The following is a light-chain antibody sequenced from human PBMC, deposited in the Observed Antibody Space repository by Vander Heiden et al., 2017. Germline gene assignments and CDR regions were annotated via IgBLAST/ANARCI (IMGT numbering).Light chain of an antibody. J-gene: IGKJ4*01. Sequence: EIQMTQSPSSLSASVGDRVTITCQASQDISNYLNWFQQKPGKAPKLLINDAFTLETGVPSRFSGSGSGTDFTFTISSLQPEDIATYYCQQYYNLPLTFGGGTKVEIK. CDR1: QDISNY. CDR2: DAF. V-gene: IGKV1-33*01. CDR3: QQYYNLPLT.